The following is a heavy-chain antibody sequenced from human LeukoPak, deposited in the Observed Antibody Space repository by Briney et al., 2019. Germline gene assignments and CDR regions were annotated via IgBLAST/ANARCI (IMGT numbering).Heavy chain of an antibody. CDR3: ARPSSSWPGDAFDI. Sequence: ASVKVSCKASGYTFTSYAMNWVRQAPGQGLEWMGWINTNTGNPTYAQGFTGRFVFSLDTSVSTAYLQISSLKAEDTAVFYCARPSSSWPGDAFDIWGQGTMVTVSS. J-gene: IGHJ3*02. CDR2: INTNTGNP. CDR1: GYTFTSYA. D-gene: IGHD6-13*01. V-gene: IGHV7-4-1*02.